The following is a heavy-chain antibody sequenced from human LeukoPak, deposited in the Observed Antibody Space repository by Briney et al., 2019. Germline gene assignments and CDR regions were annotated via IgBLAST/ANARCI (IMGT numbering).Heavy chain of an antibody. D-gene: IGHD3-16*01. V-gene: IGHV1-69*05. Sequence: GASVKVSCKASGGTFSSYAISWVRQAPGQGLEWMGGIIPIFGTANYAQKFQGGVTITTDESTSTAYMELSSLRSEDTAVYYCARDRGEYHYYYMDVWGKGTTVTVSS. J-gene: IGHJ6*03. CDR2: IIPIFGTA. CDR1: GGTFSSYA. CDR3: ARDRGEYHYYYMDV.